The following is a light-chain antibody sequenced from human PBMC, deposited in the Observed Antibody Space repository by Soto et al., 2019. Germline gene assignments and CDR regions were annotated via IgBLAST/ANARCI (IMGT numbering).Light chain of an antibody. V-gene: IGKV3-11*01. J-gene: IGKJ1*01. Sequence: EIVLTQSPATLSLSPGERSTLSCRTSQSGGTYLDWYQQRPGQAPRLLIYDASNRATGIPARFSGSGSGTDFTLTISSLGPEDFAVYYCQQRTDWPPGWTFGQGTKVEIK. CDR2: DAS. CDR3: QQRTDWPPGWT. CDR1: QSGGTY.